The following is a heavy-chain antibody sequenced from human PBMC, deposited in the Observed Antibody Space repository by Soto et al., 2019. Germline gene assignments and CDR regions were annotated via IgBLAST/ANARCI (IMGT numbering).Heavy chain of an antibody. D-gene: IGHD3-10*01. CDR2: IFFTGAT. Sequence: PGKGLEWIGHIFFTGATNYSPSLKSRVTMSVDTSKRQFYLNLTSVTAADSAIYYCARGRYDSAGSRLGRRMDVWGQGATVT. V-gene: IGHV4-59*01. CDR3: ARGRYDSAGSRLGRRMDV. J-gene: IGHJ6*02.